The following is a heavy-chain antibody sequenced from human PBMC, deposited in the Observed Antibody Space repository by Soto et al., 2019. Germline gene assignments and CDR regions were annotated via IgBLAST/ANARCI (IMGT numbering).Heavy chain of an antibody. D-gene: IGHD6-19*01. CDR1: GFTFSSYA. CDR3: ARDVFGGIAVAGTIDY. Sequence: QVQLVESGGGVVQPGRSLRLSCAASGFTFSSYAMHWVRQAPGKGLEWVAVISYDGSNKYYADSVKGRFSISRDNSENTLYLQMNSLRAEDTAVYYCARDVFGGIAVAGTIDYWGPGTLVTVSS. CDR2: ISYDGSNK. V-gene: IGHV3-30-3*01. J-gene: IGHJ4*02.